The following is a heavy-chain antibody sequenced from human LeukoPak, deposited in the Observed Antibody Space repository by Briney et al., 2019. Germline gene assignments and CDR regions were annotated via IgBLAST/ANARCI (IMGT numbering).Heavy chain of an antibody. Sequence: SETLSLTCTVSGGSISSYYWSWIRQPPGKGLEWIGYIYYSGSTNYNPSLKSRVTISVDTSKNQFSLKLSSVAAADTAVYYCATLTTVTTHWGQGTLVTVSS. CDR1: GGSISSYY. V-gene: IGHV4-59*01. J-gene: IGHJ4*02. CDR2: IYYSGST. CDR3: ATLTTVTTH. D-gene: IGHD4-17*01.